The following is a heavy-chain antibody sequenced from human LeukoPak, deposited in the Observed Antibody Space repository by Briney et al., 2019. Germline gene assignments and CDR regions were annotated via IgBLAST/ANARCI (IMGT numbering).Heavy chain of an antibody. CDR2: IKQDGSEK. V-gene: IGHV3-7*02. CDR3: ARAHGGNLNHDAFEI. J-gene: IGHJ3*02. Sequence: GGSLRLSCAASGFTFSSYWMSWVRQAPGKGLEWLANIKQDGSEKYYVDSVKGRFTISRDNAKNSLYLQMNSLRAEDTAVYYCARAHGGNLNHDAFEIWGLGTMVTVSS. CDR1: GFTFSSYW. D-gene: IGHD4-23*01.